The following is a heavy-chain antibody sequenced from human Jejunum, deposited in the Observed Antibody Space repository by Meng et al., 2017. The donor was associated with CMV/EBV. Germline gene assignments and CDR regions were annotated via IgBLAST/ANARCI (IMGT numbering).Heavy chain of an antibody. Sequence: SGYNFRSYALSWVRQAPGKGLEWVAAVSGRGGSTYFADSVKGRFSISKDNFKNRLYLQMDSLRAEDTAIYYCARAMTYSDDALDVWGQGTRVTVSS. J-gene: IGHJ3*01. CDR3: ARAMTYSDDALDV. CDR1: GYNFRSYA. V-gene: IGHV3-23*01. CDR2: VSGRGGST. D-gene: IGHD2-15*01.